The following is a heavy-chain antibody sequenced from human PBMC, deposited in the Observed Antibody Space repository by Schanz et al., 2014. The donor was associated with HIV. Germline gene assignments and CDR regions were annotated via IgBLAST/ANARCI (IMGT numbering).Heavy chain of an antibody. J-gene: IGHJ3*01. CDR3: TRDAFYYDSPFDF. Sequence: QVQLVESGGDLVKPGGSLRLSCAASGFRLSDYYMSWLRQAPGKGLEWVSYISKSGSTMYYAESVKGRFTISRDNTKNLLYLEMDSLSAEDTAMSYCTRDAFYYDSPFDFWGQGTMVTVSS. CDR2: ISKSGSTM. V-gene: IGHV3-11*01. D-gene: IGHD3-22*01. CDR1: GFRLSDYY.